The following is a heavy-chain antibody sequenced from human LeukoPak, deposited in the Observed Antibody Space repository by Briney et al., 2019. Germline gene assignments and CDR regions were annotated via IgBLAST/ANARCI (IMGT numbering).Heavy chain of an antibody. CDR1: GYSISSGYY. Sequence: PSETLSLTCAVSGYSISSGYYWGWIRQPPGKGLEWIGSIYHSGSTYYNPSLKSRVTISVDTSKNQFSLKLSSVTAADTAVYYCARGGWTPGAFDIWGQETMVTVSS. CDR2: IYHSGST. CDR3: ARGGWTPGAFDI. V-gene: IGHV4-38-2*01. D-gene: IGHD5-12*01. J-gene: IGHJ3*02.